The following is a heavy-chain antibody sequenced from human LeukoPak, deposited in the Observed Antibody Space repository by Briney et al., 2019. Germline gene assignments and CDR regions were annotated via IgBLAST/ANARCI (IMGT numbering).Heavy chain of an antibody. CDR2: INPSGGST. V-gene: IGHV1-46*01. J-gene: IGHJ3*02. Sequence: ASVKVSCKASGYTFTGYYIHWVRQAPGQGLEWMGIINPSGGSTSYAQKFQGRVTMTRDTSTSTVYMELSSLRSEDTAVYYCARQVSGSSKLDAFDIWGQGTMVTVSS. D-gene: IGHD3-10*01. CDR1: GYTFTGYY. CDR3: ARQVSGSSKLDAFDI.